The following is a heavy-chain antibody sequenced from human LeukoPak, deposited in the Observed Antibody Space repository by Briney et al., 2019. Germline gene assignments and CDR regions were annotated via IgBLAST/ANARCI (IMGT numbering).Heavy chain of an antibody. CDR3: ARERDGYNHGVFDY. CDR1: GGTFSSYT. CDR2: IIPILGIA. J-gene: IGHJ4*02. D-gene: IGHD5-24*01. V-gene: IGHV1-69*04. Sequence: ASVKVSCKASGGTFSSYTISWVRQAPGQGLEWMGRIIPILGIANYAQKFQGRVTITADESTSTAYMELSSLRSEDTAVYYCARERDGYNHGVFDYWGQGTLVTVSS.